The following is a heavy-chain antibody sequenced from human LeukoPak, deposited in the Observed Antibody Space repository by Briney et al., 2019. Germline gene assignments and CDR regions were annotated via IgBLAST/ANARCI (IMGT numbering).Heavy chain of an antibody. J-gene: IGHJ6*03. D-gene: IGHD2-2*01. V-gene: IGHV4-31*03. CDR1: GGSISSGGYY. Sequence: SQTLSLTCTVSGGSISSGGYYWSWIRQHPGKGLEWIGYIYYSGSTYYNPSLKSRVTISVDTSKNQFSLKLSSVTAADTAVYYCARGTYDYDYYYMDVWGKGTTFTVSS. CDR2: IYYSGST. CDR3: ARGTYDYDYYYMDV.